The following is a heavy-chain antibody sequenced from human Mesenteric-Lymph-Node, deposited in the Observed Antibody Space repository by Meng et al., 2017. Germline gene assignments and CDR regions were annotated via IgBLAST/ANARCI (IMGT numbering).Heavy chain of an antibody. V-gene: IGHV1-3*01. Sequence: QVQLVQSGAAVKNSGALVKVSCKTSGYSFTTYGIHWVRQAPGQSLEWMGWVNAASGNTRYSQKFQDRVTINRDTSASSAYMEVSSLRSEDTAVYYCAKSSLHAGTLYFDSWGQGTLVTVSS. D-gene: IGHD2-21*02. CDR3: AKSSLHAGTLYFDS. CDR1: GYSFTTYG. J-gene: IGHJ4*02. CDR2: VNAASGNT.